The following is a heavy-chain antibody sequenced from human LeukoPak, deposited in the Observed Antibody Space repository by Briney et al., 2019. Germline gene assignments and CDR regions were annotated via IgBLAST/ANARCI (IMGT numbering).Heavy chain of an antibody. Sequence: GGSLRLSCAASGFTFSSYGMHWVRQAPGKGLEWVGRTKNKAESHITDYAASVKGRFFSSRDDSKNSLYLQMNSLQTDDTGIYYCARDTAAALDYWGQGILVTVSS. J-gene: IGHJ4*02. CDR3: ARDTAAALDY. CDR2: TKNKAESHIT. D-gene: IGHD6-13*01. CDR1: GFTFSSYG. V-gene: IGHV3-72*01.